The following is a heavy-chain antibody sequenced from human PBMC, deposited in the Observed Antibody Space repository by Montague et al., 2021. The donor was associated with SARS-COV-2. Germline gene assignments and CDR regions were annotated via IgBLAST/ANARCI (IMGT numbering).Heavy chain of an antibody. CDR1: GGSISSSSYY. V-gene: IGHV4-39*01. CDR3: AGRGVRYCSSWYSYWFDP. CDR2: IYYSGST. Sequence: SETLSLTCTVSGGSISSSSYYWGWIRQPPGKGLEWIGSIYYSGSTYYNPSLKSRVTITVDTSKNQFPLKLSSVTAADTAVYYGAGRGVRYCSSWYSYWFDPWGQGTLVTVSS. D-gene: IGHD6-13*01. J-gene: IGHJ5*02.